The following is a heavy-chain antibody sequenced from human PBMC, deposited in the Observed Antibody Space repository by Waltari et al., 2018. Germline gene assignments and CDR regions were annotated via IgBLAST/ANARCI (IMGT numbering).Heavy chain of an antibody. CDR1: GDSVSSNSAA. CDR2: TYYRSKWYN. J-gene: IGHJ4*02. CDR3: ARSPGYSSGWSPYYFDY. V-gene: IGHV6-1*01. D-gene: IGHD6-19*01. Sequence: QVQLQQSGPGLVKPSQTLSLTCSISGDSVSSNSAARNWIRQSPSRGLEWLGRTYYRSKWYNDYAVSVKSRITINPDTSKNQFSLQLNSVTPEDTAVYYCARSPGYSSGWSPYYFDYWGQGTLVTVSS.